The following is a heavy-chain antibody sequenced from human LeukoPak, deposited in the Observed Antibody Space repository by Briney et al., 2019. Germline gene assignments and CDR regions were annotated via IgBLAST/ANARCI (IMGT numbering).Heavy chain of an antibody. CDR3: ASDVDTDMVN. CDR2: IWYDGSNK. D-gene: IGHD5-18*01. Sequence: GGSLRLSCAASGFTFSSYGMHWVRQAPGKGLEWVAVIWYDGSNKYYADSVKGRFPISRDNSKNTLYLQMNSLRAEDTAVYYCASDVDTDMVNWGQGTLVTVSS. CDR1: GFTFSSYG. V-gene: IGHV3-33*01. J-gene: IGHJ4*02.